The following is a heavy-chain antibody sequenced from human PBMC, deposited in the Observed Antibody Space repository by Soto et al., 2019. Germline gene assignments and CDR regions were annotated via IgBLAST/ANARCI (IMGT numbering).Heavy chain of an antibody. D-gene: IGHD1-26*01. V-gene: IGHV2-26*01. Sequence: QVTLKESGPVLVQPTETLTLTCTVSGFSLSNARMGVSWIRQPPGKALEWLAHIFSNDEKSYSTSLKSRLTISKDTSKSQVVLTMTNMDPVDTATYYCARIRGIVAPWDFDYWGQGTLVTVSS. CDR1: GFSLSNARMG. CDR2: IFSNDEK. CDR3: ARIRGIVAPWDFDY. J-gene: IGHJ4*02.